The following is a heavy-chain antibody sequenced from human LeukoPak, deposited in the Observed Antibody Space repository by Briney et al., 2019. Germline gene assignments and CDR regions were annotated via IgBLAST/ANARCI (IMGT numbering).Heavy chain of an antibody. CDR1: GFTFSSYC. CDR2: ISSSSSYI. Sequence: PGGSLRLSCAASGFTFSSYCMNWVRQAPGKGLEWVSSISSSSSYIYYADSVKGRFTISRDNAKNSLYLQMNSLRAEDTAVYYCARLGGVYGMDVWGQGTTVTVSS. D-gene: IGHD2-15*01. V-gene: IGHV3-21*01. CDR3: ARLGGVYGMDV. J-gene: IGHJ6*02.